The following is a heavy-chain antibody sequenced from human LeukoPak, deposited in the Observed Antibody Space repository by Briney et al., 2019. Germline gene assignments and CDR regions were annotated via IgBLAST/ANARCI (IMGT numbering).Heavy chain of an antibody. V-gene: IGHV1-18*01. J-gene: IGHJ4*02. CDR1: GYTFTSFG. Sequence: GASVKVSCKASGYTFTSFGLNWVRQAPGQGLEWMGWISAYDGHTNYAQNLQGRVTMTTDTSTSTAYMELRSLRSDDTAVYYCVRDTYYYDSSGYLDYWGQGTLVTVSS. D-gene: IGHD3-22*01. CDR2: ISAYDGHT. CDR3: VRDTYYYDSSGYLDY.